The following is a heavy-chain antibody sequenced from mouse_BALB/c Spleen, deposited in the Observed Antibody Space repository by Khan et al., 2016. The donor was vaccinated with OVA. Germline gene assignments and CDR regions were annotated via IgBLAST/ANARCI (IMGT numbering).Heavy chain of an antibody. CDR1: GFTFSDYY. J-gene: IGHJ3*01. Sequence: EVELVESGGGLVQPGGSLKLSCAPSGFTFSDYYMYWVRQTPEKRLEWVAYISNRGSTTYYPDTVRGRFTISRDNAKNTLYLQMSRLKSEDTAMDDCAREGDDGGLAYWGQGTLVTVSA. D-gene: IGHD2-3*01. CDR3: AREGDDGGLAY. CDR2: ISNRGSTT. V-gene: IGHV5-12*01.